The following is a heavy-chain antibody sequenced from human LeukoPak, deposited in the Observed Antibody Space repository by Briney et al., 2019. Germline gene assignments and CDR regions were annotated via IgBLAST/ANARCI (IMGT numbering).Heavy chain of an antibody. Sequence: PGGSLRLSCAASGFIVSSNYMNWVRQAPGKGLEWVSAISGSGGSTYYADSVKGRFTISRDNSKNTLYLQMNSLRAEDTAVYYCAKDRTYYYDSSGYLPDYWGQGTLVTVSS. CDR2: ISGSGGST. CDR3: AKDRTYYYDSSGYLPDY. D-gene: IGHD3-22*01. V-gene: IGHV3-23*01. CDR1: GFIVSSNY. J-gene: IGHJ4*02.